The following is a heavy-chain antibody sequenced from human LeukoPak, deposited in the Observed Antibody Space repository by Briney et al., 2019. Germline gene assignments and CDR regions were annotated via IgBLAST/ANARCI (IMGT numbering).Heavy chain of an antibody. CDR3: AKANYDSSGYPNLYFDY. D-gene: IGHD3-22*01. CDR1: GFTFSSYA. Sequence: GGSLRLSCAASGFTFSSYAMSWVRQAPGKGLEWVSAISGSGGSTYYADSVKGRFTISRDNSKNTLYLQMNSLRAEDTAVYYCAKANYDSSGYPNLYFDYWGQGTLVTVSS. CDR2: ISGSGGST. J-gene: IGHJ4*02. V-gene: IGHV3-23*01.